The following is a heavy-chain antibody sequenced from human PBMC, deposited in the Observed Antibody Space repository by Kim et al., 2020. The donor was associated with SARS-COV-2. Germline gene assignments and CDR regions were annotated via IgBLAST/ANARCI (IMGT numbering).Heavy chain of an antibody. CDR2: ILGSGTDP. J-gene: IGHJ3*01. V-gene: IGHV3-23*01. D-gene: IGHD4-17*01. CDR1: GLSFSNYG. CDR3: ARDPNGDFIGTFVF. Sequence: GGSLRLSCAASGLSFSNYGLTWVRQPPGKGLEWVSSILGSGTDPWYADSVKGRFTISRDNSKNTLYLQMNSLGADDTALYFCARDPNGDFIGTFVFWGRGTLVTVSS.